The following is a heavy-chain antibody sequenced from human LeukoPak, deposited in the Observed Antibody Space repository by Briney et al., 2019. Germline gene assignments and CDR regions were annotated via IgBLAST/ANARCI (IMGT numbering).Heavy chain of an antibody. CDR2: STNKLNSYTT. Sequence: GGPLRLSCAASGFSLSDHYMDWVRQAPGKGLEWVGRSTNKLNSYTTQYAASVKGRFSISRDDSKNSLYLQMNSLKSEDTAVYYCAKGVTNAFDIWGQGTMVTVSS. V-gene: IGHV3-72*01. CDR3: AKGVTNAFDI. J-gene: IGHJ3*02. CDR1: GFSLSDHY.